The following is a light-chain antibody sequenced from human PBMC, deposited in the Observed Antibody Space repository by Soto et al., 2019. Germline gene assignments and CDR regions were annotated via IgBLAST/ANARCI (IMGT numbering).Light chain of an antibody. V-gene: IGLV2-14*01. Sequence: QSALTQPASVSGSPGQSITISCTGTSSDVGGYNHVSWYQRHPGKAPKLIIYEVSSRPSVVSYRFSGSKSGNSASLTISGLQAEDEADYYCSSYASSSSYVFGGGTKLTVL. CDR3: SSYASSSSYV. CDR1: SSDVGGYNH. J-gene: IGLJ1*01. CDR2: EVS.